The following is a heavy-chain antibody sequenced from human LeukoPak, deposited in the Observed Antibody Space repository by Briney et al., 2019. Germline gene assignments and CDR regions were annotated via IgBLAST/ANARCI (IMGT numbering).Heavy chain of an antibody. CDR3: ASEGVALAGIDY. V-gene: IGHV4-59*08. CDR2: THYSGST. J-gene: IGHJ4*02. Sequence: TSETLSLTCTVSGGSISDYYWSWTRRPPGKGLEWIGYTHYSGSTNYNPSLKSRVTISVDTSKNQFSLKLSSVTDADTAVYYCASEGVALAGIDYWGQGTLVTVSS. D-gene: IGHD6-19*01. CDR1: GGSISDYY.